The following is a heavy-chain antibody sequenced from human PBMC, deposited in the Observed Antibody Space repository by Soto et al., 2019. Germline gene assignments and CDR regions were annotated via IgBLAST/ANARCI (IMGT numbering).Heavy chain of an antibody. CDR1: GGTFSSYA. Sequence: WASVKVSCKASGGTFSSYAISWVRQAPGQGLEWMGGIIPIFGTANYAQKFQGRVTITADESTSTAYMELSSLRSEDTAVYYCASISSGFGLQWLGYYYYYCMDVWGQGTTVTVSS. V-gene: IGHV1-69*13. J-gene: IGHJ6*02. CDR3: ASISSGFGLQWLGYYYYYCMDV. D-gene: IGHD6-19*01. CDR2: IIPIFGTA.